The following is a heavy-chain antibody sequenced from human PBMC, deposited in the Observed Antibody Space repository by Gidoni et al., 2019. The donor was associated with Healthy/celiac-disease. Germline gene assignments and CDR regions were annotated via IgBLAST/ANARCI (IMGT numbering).Heavy chain of an antibody. Sequence: QAPGKGLEWVSYISSSGSTIYYADSVKGRFTISRDNAKNSLYLQMNSLRAEDTAVYYCASDIAAAGVDAFDIWGQGTMVTVSS. CDR3: ASDIAAAGVDAFDI. J-gene: IGHJ3*02. CDR2: ISSSGSTI. D-gene: IGHD6-13*01. V-gene: IGHV3-48*03.